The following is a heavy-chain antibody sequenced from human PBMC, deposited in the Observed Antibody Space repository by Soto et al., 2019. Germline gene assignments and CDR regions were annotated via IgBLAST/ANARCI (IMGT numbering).Heavy chain of an antibody. CDR2: IHYSGST. D-gene: IGHD6-19*01. CDR1: YGSITHTDYY. CDR3: ARGLHSSGWYSPNY. J-gene: IGHJ4*02. Sequence: PSETLSPTCRVSYGSITHTDYYWSWIRQPQGKGLEWIGHIHYSGSTYYNPSLQSRLSISVDTSNNQFSLKLSSVTAAGTAVYYCARGLHSSGWYSPNYWGQGTLVTVSS. V-gene: IGHV4-30-4*01.